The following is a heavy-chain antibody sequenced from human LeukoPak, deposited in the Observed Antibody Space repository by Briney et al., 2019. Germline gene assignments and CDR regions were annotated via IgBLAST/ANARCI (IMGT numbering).Heavy chain of an antibody. Sequence: SETLSLTCTVSGGSISSYYWSWIRQPPGKGLEWIGYIYYSGSSHYNPSLKSRVTISLDTSKNQFSLNLSSVTAADTAVYYCARDGYSSGWYWDYWGQGTLVTVSS. CDR1: GGSISSYY. V-gene: IGHV4-59*12. J-gene: IGHJ4*02. D-gene: IGHD6-19*01. CDR3: ARDGYSSGWYWDY. CDR2: IYYSGSS.